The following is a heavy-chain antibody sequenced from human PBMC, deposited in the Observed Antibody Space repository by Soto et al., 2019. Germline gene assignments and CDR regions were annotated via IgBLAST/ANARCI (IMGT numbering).Heavy chain of an antibody. Sequence: EVQLVESGGGLVQPGGSLRLSCAASGFTFSSYWMHWVRQAPGKGLVWVSRIKADASSTDYADSVKGRFTISRDNGKDTLDLQMNSLRAEDTGVYYCARELYGVGYWGQGTLVTVSS. V-gene: IGHV3-74*01. J-gene: IGHJ4*02. CDR1: GFTFSSYW. CDR3: ARELYGVGY. D-gene: IGHD4-17*01. CDR2: IKADASST.